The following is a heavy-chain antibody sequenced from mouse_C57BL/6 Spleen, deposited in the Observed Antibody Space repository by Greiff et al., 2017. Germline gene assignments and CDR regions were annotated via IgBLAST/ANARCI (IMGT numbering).Heavy chain of an antibody. Sequence: VKLVESGPGILQPSQTLSLTCSFSGFSLSTFGMGVGWIRQPSGKGLEWLAHIWWDDDKYYNPALKSRLTISKDTAKNQVFLKIANVDTADTATNYCARSSTVVATDYWGQGTTLTVSS. CDR1: GFSLSTFGMG. CDR3: ARSSTVVATDY. CDR2: IWWDDDK. J-gene: IGHJ2*01. D-gene: IGHD1-1*01. V-gene: IGHV8-8*01.